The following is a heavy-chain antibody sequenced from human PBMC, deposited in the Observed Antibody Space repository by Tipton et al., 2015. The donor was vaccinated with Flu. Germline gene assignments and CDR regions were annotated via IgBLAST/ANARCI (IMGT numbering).Heavy chain of an antibody. V-gene: IGHV4-38-2*01. CDR1: GYSISSGYY. D-gene: IGHD2-15*01. J-gene: IGHJ3*01. CDR3: ARRKAAKAAFDV. Sequence: TLSLTCAVSGYSISSGYYWGWIRQPPGKGLEWIGTVGTMSHSGRTYYNPSLKSRVTISVDTSKNQFSLKLSSVTAADTAVYYCARRKAAKAAFDVWGQGTMVTVSS. CDR2: VGTMSHSGRT.